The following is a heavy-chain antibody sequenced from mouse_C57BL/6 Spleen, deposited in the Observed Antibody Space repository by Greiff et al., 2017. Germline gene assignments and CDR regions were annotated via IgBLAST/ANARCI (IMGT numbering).Heavy chain of an antibody. CDR2: ISSGGDYI. V-gene: IGHV5-9-1*02. D-gene: IGHD1-1*01. J-gene: IGHJ2*02. CDR1: GFTFSSYA. Sequence: EVMLVESGAGLVKPGGSLKLSCAASGFTFSSYAMSWVRQTPEKRLEWVAYISSGGDYIYYADTVKGRFTISRDNARNTLYLQMSSLKSEDTAMYYCTRDYYGSSGYCDYWGQGTSLTVSS. CDR3: TRDYYGSSGYCDY.